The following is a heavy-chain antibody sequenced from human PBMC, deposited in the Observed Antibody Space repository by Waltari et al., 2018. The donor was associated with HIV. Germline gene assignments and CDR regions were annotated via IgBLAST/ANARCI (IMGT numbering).Heavy chain of an antibody. D-gene: IGHD1-20*01. Sequence: QAQLQPPAPGLLKPPQTLSLTCSIPGDRVSSTRAAWNWIRQCQSRGLEWLGRTYYGSKWYNDYAVSVKSRITIHPDTSKNQFSLQLNSVPPEDTAVYYCARDHNIFITGTTGFDYWGQGTLVTVSS. J-gene: IGHJ4*02. CDR3: ARDHNIFITGTTGFDY. CDR2: TYYGSKWYN. CDR1: GDRVSSTRAA. V-gene: IGHV6-1*01.